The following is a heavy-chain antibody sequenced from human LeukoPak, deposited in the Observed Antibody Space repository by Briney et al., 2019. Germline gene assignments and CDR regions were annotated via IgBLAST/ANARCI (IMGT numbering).Heavy chain of an antibody. CDR3: AREVGATDY. CDR2: INPSSGGT. V-gene: IGHV1-46*01. D-gene: IGHD1-26*01. J-gene: IGHJ4*02. Sequence: ASVKVSCKASGYTFTSYFLHWVRQAPGQGLEWVGIINPSSGGTSYAQRFQGRVTMTRDTSTSTVYMELSSLRSEGSAMYYCAREVGATDYWGQGTLVTVSS. CDR1: GYTFTSYF.